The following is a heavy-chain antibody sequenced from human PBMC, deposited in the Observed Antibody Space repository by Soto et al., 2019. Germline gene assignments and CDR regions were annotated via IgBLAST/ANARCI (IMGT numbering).Heavy chain of an antibody. CDR2: IYYSGST. J-gene: IGHJ4*02. V-gene: IGHV4-39*01. Sequence: QLQLQESGPRLVKPSETLSLTCTVSGGSISSSSYYWGWIRQPPGKGLEWIGSIYYSGSTYYNPTLKSRVTMPVDTSKNQYSLKLSSVTAADTAVYYCASGSRWIFDYWGQGTLVTVSS. D-gene: IGHD5-12*01. CDR1: GGSISSSSYY. CDR3: ASGSRWIFDY.